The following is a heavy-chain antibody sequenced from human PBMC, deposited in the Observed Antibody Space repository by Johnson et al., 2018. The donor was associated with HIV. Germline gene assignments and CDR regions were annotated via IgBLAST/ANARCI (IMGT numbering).Heavy chain of an antibody. D-gene: IGHD3-22*01. CDR1: GFTFSSYA. CDR2: ISGSGGST. V-gene: IGHV3-23*01. CDR3: ARDVKYYDSSGYYSDAFDI. Sequence: LVQPGGSLRLSCAASGFTFSSYAMSWVRQVPGKGLEWVSAISGSGGSTYYADSVKGRFTISRDNSKKSLYLQVNSLRGEDTALYYCARDVKYYDSSGYYSDAFDIWGQGTLVTVSS. J-gene: IGHJ3*02.